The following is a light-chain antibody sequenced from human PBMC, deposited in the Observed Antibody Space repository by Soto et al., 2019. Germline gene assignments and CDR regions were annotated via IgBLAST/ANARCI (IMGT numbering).Light chain of an antibody. CDR2: GAS. J-gene: IGKJ2*01. CDR1: QSVSSSY. CDR3: HQYGSSPLYT. Sequence: EIVWTQSPGTLSLSPGERATLSCRASQSVSSSYLAWYQQKPGQAPSLLIYGASSRATGIPDRFSGSGSGTDFTLTIIRLEPEDFAVYYCHQYGSSPLYTFGQGTKLEIK. V-gene: IGKV3-20*01.